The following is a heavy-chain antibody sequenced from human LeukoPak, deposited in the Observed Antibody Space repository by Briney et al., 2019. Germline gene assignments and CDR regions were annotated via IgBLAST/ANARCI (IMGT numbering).Heavy chain of an antibody. D-gene: IGHD3-22*01. CDR3: ARDSLITMILVVQTSGFDP. J-gene: IGHJ5*02. CDR1: GFTFSSYS. V-gene: IGHV3-48*01. CDR2: ISSSSTI. Sequence: PGGSLRLSCAASGFTFSSYSMNWVRQAPGKGLEWVSYISSSSTIYYADSVKGRFTISRDNAKNSLYLQMNSLRAEDTAVYYCARDSLITMILVVQTSGFDPWGQGTLVTASS.